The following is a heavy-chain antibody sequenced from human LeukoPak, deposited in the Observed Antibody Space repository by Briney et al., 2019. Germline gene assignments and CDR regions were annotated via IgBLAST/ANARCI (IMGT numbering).Heavy chain of an antibody. CDR2: ISSSSSYI. J-gene: IGHJ4*02. V-gene: IGHV3-21*01. CDR3: ARGEEKATITASDS. CDR1: GFTFSNYD. D-gene: IGHD5-24*01. Sequence: GGSLRLSCAASGFTFSNYDMHWVRQAPGKGLEWVSAISSSSSYIYYADSIKGRFTISRDNAENSLYLQMNSLRAVDTAVYFCARGEEKATITASDSWGQGTLVTVSS.